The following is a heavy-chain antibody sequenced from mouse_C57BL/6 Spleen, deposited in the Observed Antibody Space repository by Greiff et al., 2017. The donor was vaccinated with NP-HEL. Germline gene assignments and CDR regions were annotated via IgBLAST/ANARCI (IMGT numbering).Heavy chain of an antibody. CDR2: IYPSDSET. Sequence: VQLQQSGAELVRPGSSVKLSCKASGYTFTSYWMDWVKQRPGQGLEWIGNIYPSDSETHYNQKFKDKATLTVDKSSSTAYMQLSSLTSEDSAVYYCARLTTVPTLGGYFDVWGTGTTVTVSS. CDR1: GYTFTSYW. CDR3: ARLTTVPTLGGYFDV. J-gene: IGHJ1*03. V-gene: IGHV1-61*01. D-gene: IGHD1-1*01.